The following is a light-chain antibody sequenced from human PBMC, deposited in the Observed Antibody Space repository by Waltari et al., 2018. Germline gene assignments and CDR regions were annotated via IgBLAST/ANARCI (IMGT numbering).Light chain of an antibody. CDR2: DAS. Sequence: SCRASQSVGRYLAWYQQKPGQAPRLLIYDASTRATGIPDRFSGSGSGSDFSLTNSRLESEDFAVYYCQKYVNLPATFGQGTKVEIK. CDR3: QKYVNLPAT. V-gene: IGKV3-20*01. J-gene: IGKJ1*01. CDR1: QSVGRY.